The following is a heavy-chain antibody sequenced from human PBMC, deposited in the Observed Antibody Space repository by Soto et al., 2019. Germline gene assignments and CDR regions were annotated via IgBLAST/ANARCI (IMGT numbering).Heavy chain of an antibody. CDR3: ASYCSGGSCLPLDAFDI. CDR2: IYYSGST. Sequence: SETLSLTCTVSGGSISSGGYYWSWIRQHPGKGLEWIGYIYYSGSTYYNPSLKSRVTISVDTSKNQFSLKLSSVTAADTAVYYCASYCSGGSCLPLDAFDIWGQGTMVTVSS. J-gene: IGHJ3*02. V-gene: IGHV4-31*03. D-gene: IGHD2-15*01. CDR1: GGSISSGGYY.